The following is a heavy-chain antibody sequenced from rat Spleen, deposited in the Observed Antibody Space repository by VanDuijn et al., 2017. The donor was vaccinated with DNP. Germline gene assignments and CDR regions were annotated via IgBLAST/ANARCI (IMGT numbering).Heavy chain of an antibody. CDR3: ARDLIIRDTTSAMDA. CDR1: GFSLTSYG. Sequence: QVQMKETGPGLVQTTQTLSVTCTVSGFSLTSYGVHWVRQPPGKGLEWIAAISSGENTYYNPALKSRLSISRDTSKSQVFLKMNSLQTEDTATYYCARDLIIRDTTSAMDAWGQGTSVTVSS. V-gene: IGHV2S8*01. J-gene: IGHJ4*01. CDR2: ISSGENT. D-gene: IGHD4-3*01.